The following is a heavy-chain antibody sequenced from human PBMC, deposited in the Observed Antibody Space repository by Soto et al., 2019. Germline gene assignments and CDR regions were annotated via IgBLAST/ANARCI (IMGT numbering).Heavy chain of an antibody. D-gene: IGHD5-12*01. CDR1: GFTFSSYV. CDR3: AKDGVATADY. Sequence: PGGSLRLSCAASGFTFSSYVMHWVRQAPGKGLEWVAVISYDGSNKYYADSVKGRFTISRDNSKNTLYLQMNSLRAEDTAVYYCAKDGVATADYWGQGTLVTVSS. CDR2: ISYDGSNK. J-gene: IGHJ4*02. V-gene: IGHV3-30*18.